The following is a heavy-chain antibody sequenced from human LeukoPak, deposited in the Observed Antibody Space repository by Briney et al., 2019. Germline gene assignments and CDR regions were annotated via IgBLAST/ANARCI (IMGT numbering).Heavy chain of an antibody. CDR2: IPYNGSNK. J-gene: IGHJ4*02. D-gene: IGHD6-19*01. Sequence: GGSLRLSCAASGFTFSTYGMHWVRQAPGKGLEWVAFIPYNGSNKYYADSVEGRFTISRDNSQNTLYLQMNILRAEDTAVYYCAKDQYSSGWYYFDYWGQGTLVTVSS. CDR3: AKDQYSSGWYYFDY. V-gene: IGHV3-30*02. CDR1: GFTFSTYG.